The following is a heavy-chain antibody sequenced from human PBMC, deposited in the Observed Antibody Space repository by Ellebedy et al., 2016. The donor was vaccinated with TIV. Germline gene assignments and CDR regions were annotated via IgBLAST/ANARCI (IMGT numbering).Heavy chain of an antibody. D-gene: IGHD2-2*02. CDR1: GFSFGSFW. Sequence: GGSLRLSXAASGFSFGSFWMSWVRQAPGEGLEWVSSISDSSSYIYYADSMKGRFTISRDNAKYSLYLQMNSLRAGDTAVYYCARANTGYCSSTNCYNDFDYWGQGTLVTVSS. CDR2: ISDSSSYI. J-gene: IGHJ4*02. CDR3: ARANTGYCSSTNCYNDFDY. V-gene: IGHV3-21*01.